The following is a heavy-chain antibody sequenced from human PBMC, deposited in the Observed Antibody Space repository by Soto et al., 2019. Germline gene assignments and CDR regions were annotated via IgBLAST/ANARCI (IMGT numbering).Heavy chain of an antibody. CDR3: AREVIESGIAVAGTENWFDP. D-gene: IGHD6-19*01. Sequence: ASVKVSCKASGYTFTSYGISWVRQAPGQGLEWMGWISAYNGNTNYAQKLQGRVTMTTDTSTSTAYMELRSLRSDDTAVYYCAREVIESGIAVAGTENWFDPWGQGTLVTVSS. J-gene: IGHJ5*02. CDR2: ISAYNGNT. CDR1: GYTFTSYG. V-gene: IGHV1-18*01.